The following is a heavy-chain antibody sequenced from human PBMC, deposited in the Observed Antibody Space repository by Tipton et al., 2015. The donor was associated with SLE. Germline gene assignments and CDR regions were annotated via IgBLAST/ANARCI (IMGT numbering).Heavy chain of an antibody. J-gene: IGHJ4*02. D-gene: IGHD3-10*01. CDR3: AKGMFRGLIMPSPFDY. V-gene: IGHV3-23*01. CDR2: ISGSGGDI. Sequence: SLRLSCAASGFTFSAYGMHWVRQAPGKGLEWVSIISGSGGDIKYADSVDGRFTISRDNSKNTLYLQMNSLRVEDTAIYYCAKGMFRGLIMPSPFDYWGQGTLVTVSS. CDR1: GFTFSAYG.